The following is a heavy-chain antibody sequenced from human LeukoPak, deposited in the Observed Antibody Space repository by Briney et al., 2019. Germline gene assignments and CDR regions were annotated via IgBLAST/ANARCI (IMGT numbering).Heavy chain of an antibody. CDR2: ISGSGGST. J-gene: IGHJ4*02. D-gene: IGHD3-22*01. V-gene: IGHV3-23*01. CDR1: GFTFSSYA. CDR3: ARTRISTYYYDSSGYYDY. Sequence: GGSLRLSCAASGFTFSSYAMSWVRQAPGKGLEWVSAISGSGGSTYYADSVKGRFTISRDNSKNTLYLQMNSLRAEDTAVYYCARTRISTYYYDSSGYYDYWGQGTLVTVSS.